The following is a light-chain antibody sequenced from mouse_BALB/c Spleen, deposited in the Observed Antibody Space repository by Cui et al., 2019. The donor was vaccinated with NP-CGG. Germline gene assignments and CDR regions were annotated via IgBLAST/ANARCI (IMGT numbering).Light chain of an antibody. J-gene: IGLJ1*01. CDR1: TGAITTNTY. V-gene: IGLV1*01. CDR3: ALWYSNHWV. Sequence: AVVTQESVLTTSPGETVTLTCRPSTGAITTNTYANWVQEKPNHLFAGLIGGTNNRAPGIPARFSGSLIGNKAALTITGAQTEDEAIYFCALWYSNHWVFGGGTKLTVL. CDR2: GTN.